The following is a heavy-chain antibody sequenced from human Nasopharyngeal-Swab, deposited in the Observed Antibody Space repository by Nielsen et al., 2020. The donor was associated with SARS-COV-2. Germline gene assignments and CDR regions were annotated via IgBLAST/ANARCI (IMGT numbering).Heavy chain of an antibody. CDR1: GFTFSSYW. Sequence: GESLKISCAASGFTFSSYWMHWVRQAPGKGLEWVANIKQDGSEKYYVDSVKGRFTISRDNAKNSLYLQMNSLRAEDTAVYYCARVGIVVVPAAAWDFDYWGQGTLVTVSS. V-gene: IGHV3-7*01. CDR3: ARVGIVVVPAAAWDFDY. J-gene: IGHJ4*02. D-gene: IGHD2-2*03. CDR2: IKQDGSEK.